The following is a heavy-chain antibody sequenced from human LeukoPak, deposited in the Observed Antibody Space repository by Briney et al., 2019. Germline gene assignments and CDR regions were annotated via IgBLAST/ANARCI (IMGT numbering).Heavy chain of an antibody. J-gene: IGHJ4*02. D-gene: IGHD5-12*01. V-gene: IGHV1-2*06. CDR3: ARESSRIVATTTPFDY. Sequence: ASVKVSCKASGYTFTGYYMHWVRQAPGQGLEWMGRINPNSGGTNYAQKFQGRVTMTRDTSISTAYMELSRLRSDDTAVYYCARESSRIVATTTPFDYWGQGTLVTVPS. CDR2: INPNSGGT. CDR1: GYTFTGYY.